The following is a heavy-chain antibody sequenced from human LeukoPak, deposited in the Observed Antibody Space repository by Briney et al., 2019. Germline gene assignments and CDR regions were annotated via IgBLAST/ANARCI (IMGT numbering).Heavy chain of an antibody. CDR1: GYTFTSYG. CDR3: ARAAGTTDGNWFDP. D-gene: IGHD1-1*01. V-gene: IGHV1-18*01. CDR2: ISAYNGNT. J-gene: IGHJ5*02. Sequence: ASVKVSCKASGYTFTSYGISWVRQAPGQGLEWMGWISAYNGNTNYAQKFQGRVTITADKSTSTAYMELSSLRSEDTAVYYCARAAGTTDGNWFDPWGQGTLVTVSS.